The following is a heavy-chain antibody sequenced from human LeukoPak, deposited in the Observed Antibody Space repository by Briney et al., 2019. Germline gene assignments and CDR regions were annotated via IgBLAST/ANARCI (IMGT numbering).Heavy chain of an antibody. D-gene: IGHD6-13*01. CDR3: AKRDSSSWYSLDY. Sequence: GGSLRLSCAASGFTFSSYAMSWVRQAPGKGLEWVSSISGGGGGTYYADSVKGRVTISRDNSKNTLSLQMNSVRAEDTAVYYCAKRDSSSWYSLDYWGQGTLVTVSS. V-gene: IGHV3-23*01. CDR1: GFTFSSYA. J-gene: IGHJ4*02. CDR2: ISGGGGGT.